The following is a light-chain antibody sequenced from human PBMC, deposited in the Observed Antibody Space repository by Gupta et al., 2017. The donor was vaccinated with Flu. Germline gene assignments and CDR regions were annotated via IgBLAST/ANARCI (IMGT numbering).Light chain of an antibody. CDR1: QDISNN. V-gene: IGKV1-33*01. Sequence: DIQMTQSPSSLSASVGDRVTVTCQASQDISNNLSWYQQKPGKAPKLLIYGTSNLEVGVPARFSRSRSGTEFSFTISSLQPEDFATYYCQHYDNLPFTFGGGTKVESK. CDR2: GTS. J-gene: IGKJ4*01. CDR3: QHYDNLPFT.